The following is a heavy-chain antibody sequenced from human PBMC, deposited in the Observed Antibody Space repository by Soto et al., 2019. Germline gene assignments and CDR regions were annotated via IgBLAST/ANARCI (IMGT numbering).Heavy chain of an antibody. V-gene: IGHV1-18*01. CDR2: ISAYNGNR. D-gene: IGHD5-12*01. CDR1: GYSFTSYG. J-gene: IGHJ4*02. CDR3: ARDLGGFPDY. Sequence: QVQLVQSGAAVKKPGASVQVSCKASGYSFTSYGISWVRQAPGQGLEWMGWISAYNGNRKYAQKFQGRVTMTTDTSTSSAYMELRSLRSDDTAVYYCARDLGGFPDYWGQGTLVTVSS.